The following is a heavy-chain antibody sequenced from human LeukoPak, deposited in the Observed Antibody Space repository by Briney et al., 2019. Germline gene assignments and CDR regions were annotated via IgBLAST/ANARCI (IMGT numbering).Heavy chain of an antibody. D-gene: IGHD3-16*01. CDR3: ARGVQLTGDDY. Sequence: GGSLRLSCAASGFTFSSYAMTWVRQAPGKGLEGVSLITTTGGGSYYADSVKGRFTISRDNSKNTVYVQMNSLRAEDTALYYCARGVQLTGDDYWGQGTLVTVSS. V-gene: IGHV3-23*01. J-gene: IGHJ4*02. CDR2: ITTTGGGS. CDR1: GFTFSSYA.